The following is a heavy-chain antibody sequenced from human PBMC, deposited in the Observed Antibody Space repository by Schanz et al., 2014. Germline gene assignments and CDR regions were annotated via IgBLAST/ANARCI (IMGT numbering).Heavy chain of an antibody. CDR3: ARPRFDYGEVDY. D-gene: IGHD4-17*01. Sequence: QEQLVESGGGLVQPGGSLILSCSVSGFSLNTYGIHWFRQPAGKGLEWVAVIWNNGVTKYYADSVRGRFTISRDRFQNTLYLRMSSLRAEDTAVYYCARPRFDYGEVDYWGQGTLVTVSS. CDR2: IWNNGVTK. V-gene: IGHV3-33*01. CDR1: GFSLNTYG. J-gene: IGHJ4*02.